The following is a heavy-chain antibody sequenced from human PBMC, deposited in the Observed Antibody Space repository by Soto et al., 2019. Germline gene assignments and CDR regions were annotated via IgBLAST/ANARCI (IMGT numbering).Heavy chain of an antibody. D-gene: IGHD3-22*01. V-gene: IGHV1-69*13. J-gene: IGHJ6*02. CDR1: GGTFSSYA. CDR3: AKYYYDSSGYYPMDYYYYGMDV. Sequence: SVKVSCKASGGTFSSYAISWVRQAPGQGLEWMGGIIPIFGTANYAQKFQGRVTITADESTSTAYMELSSLRSEDTAVYYCAKYYYDSSGYYPMDYYYYGMDVWGQGTTVTVSS. CDR2: IIPIFGTA.